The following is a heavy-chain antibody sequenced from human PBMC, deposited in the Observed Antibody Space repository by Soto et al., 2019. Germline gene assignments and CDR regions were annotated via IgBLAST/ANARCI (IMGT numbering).Heavy chain of an antibody. CDR1: GFTFSSYG. J-gene: IGHJ4*02. D-gene: IGHD2-15*01. CDR2: IWYDGSNK. V-gene: IGHV3-33*01. CDR3: ARDYPVVPHPVIDY. Sequence: QVQLVESGGGVVQPGRSLRLSCAASGFTFSSYGMHWVRQAPGKGLEWVEVIWYDGSNKYYADSVKGRFTISSDNSKNTMNLQMNSLRAEETAVYYCARDYPVVPHPVIDYWGQGTLVTVSS.